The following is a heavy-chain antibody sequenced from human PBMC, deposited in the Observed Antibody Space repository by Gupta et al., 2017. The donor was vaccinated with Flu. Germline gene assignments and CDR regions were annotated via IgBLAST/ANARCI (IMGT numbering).Heavy chain of an antibody. CDR3: TRLGGFTVGYNWFDP. V-gene: IGHV4-34*01. D-gene: IGHD4-4*01. CDR2: IDHSGGT. J-gene: IGHJ5*02. CDR1: SGSD. Sequence: SGSDWSWMRQPPGKGPEWIGEIDHSGGTNYNPTLKSRVPMSVDTSKNQFSLNLYSVTAADTAIYYCTRLGGFTVGYNWFDPWGQGTLVTVSS.